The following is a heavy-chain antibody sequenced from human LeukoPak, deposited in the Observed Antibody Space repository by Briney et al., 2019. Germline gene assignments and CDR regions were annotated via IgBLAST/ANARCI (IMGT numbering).Heavy chain of an antibody. V-gene: IGHV3-23*01. CDR3: AKVPSPPVAGTRAPNQD. CDR2: ISGSGGST. CDR1: GFTFSSYA. Sequence: GGSLRLSCAASGFTFSSYAMSWVRQAPGKGLEWVSAISGSGGSTYYADSVKGRFTIPRDNSKNTLYLQMNSLRAEDTAVYYCAKVPSPPVAGTRAPNQDWGQGTLVTVSS. D-gene: IGHD6-19*01. J-gene: IGHJ4*02.